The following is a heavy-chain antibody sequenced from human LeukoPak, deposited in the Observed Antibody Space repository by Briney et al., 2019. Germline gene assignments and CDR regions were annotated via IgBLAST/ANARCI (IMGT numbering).Heavy chain of an antibody. D-gene: IGHD6-13*01. V-gene: IGHV3-48*04. Sequence: GGSLRLSCAASGFTFSDYAMNWVRKAPGKGLERISYISSSSSNIYYADSVRGRFTISRDNAKNSLYLEMNSLRAEDTAVYYCGNLFASSWSVDYWGRGTLVTVSS. CDR3: GNLFASSWSVDY. CDR2: ISSSSSNI. CDR1: GFTFSDYA. J-gene: IGHJ4*02.